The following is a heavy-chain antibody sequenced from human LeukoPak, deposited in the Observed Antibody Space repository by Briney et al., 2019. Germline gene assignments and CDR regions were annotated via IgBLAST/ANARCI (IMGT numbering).Heavy chain of an antibody. CDR1: GFTFSGSA. J-gene: IGHJ4*02. D-gene: IGHD3-22*01. V-gene: IGHV3-73*01. CDR2: IRSKANSYAT. CDR3: TREGSYYDSSGYANFDY. Sequence: GGSLRLSCAASGFTFSGSAMHWVRQASGKGLEWVGRIRSKANSYATAYAASVKGRFTISRDDSKNTAYLQMNSLKTEDTAVYYCTREGSYYDSSGYANFDYWGQGTLVTVSS.